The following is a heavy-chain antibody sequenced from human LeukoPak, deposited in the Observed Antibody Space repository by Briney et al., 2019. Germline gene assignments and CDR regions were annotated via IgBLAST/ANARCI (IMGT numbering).Heavy chain of an antibody. Sequence: ASVKVSCKASGYTLTSYYMHWVRQAPGQGLEWMGIINPSGGSTSYAQKFQGRVTMTRDTSTSTVYMELSSLRSEDTAVYYCVVVVITTSFDYWGQGTLVTVSS. CDR2: INPSGGST. CDR3: VVVVITTSFDY. D-gene: IGHD3-22*01. V-gene: IGHV1-46*01. CDR1: GYTLTSYY. J-gene: IGHJ4*02.